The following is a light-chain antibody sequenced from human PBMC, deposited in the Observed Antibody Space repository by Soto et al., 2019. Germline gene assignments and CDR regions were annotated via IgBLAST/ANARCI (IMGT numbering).Light chain of an antibody. J-gene: IGKJ2*01. CDR1: QSISSW. CDR2: DAS. CDR3: QQYNSYPYT. V-gene: IGKV1-5*01. Sequence: DIQMTQSPSTLSASVGDRVTITCRASQSISSWLAWYQQKPGKAPKLLIYDASSLESGVPSRFSGSGSGTEFTLTISSLQPDDFATDYCQQYNSYPYTVGQGTKLESK.